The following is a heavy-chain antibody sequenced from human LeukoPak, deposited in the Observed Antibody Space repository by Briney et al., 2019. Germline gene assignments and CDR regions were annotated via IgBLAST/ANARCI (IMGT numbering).Heavy chain of an antibody. CDR2: ISSSSSYI. Sequence: GGSLRLSCAGSGFTFNTYNMNWVRQAPGKGLEWVSSISSSSSYIYYADSVKGRFTISRDNAKNSLYLQMNSLRAEDTAAYYCARVLGYCSGGSCYNYYMDVWGKGTTVTVSS. CDR3: ARVLGYCSGGSCYNYYMDV. V-gene: IGHV3-21*01. D-gene: IGHD2-15*01. J-gene: IGHJ6*03. CDR1: GFTFNTYN.